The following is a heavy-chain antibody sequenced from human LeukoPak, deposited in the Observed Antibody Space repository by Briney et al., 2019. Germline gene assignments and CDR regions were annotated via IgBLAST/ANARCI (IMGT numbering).Heavy chain of an antibody. CDR3: AREGAATDY. CDR2: IYYSGST. V-gene: IGHV4-59*01. D-gene: IGHD2-15*01. CDR1: GVSISSYY. J-gene: IGHJ4*02. Sequence: SETLSLTCTVSGVSISSYYWSWIRRPPGRGLEWIGYIYYSGSTNYNPSLKSRVTISVDTSKNQFSLKLSSVTAADTAVYYCAREGAATDYWGQGTLVTVSS.